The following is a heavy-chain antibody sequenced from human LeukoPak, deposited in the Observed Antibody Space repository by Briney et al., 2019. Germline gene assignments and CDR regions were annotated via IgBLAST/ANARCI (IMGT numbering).Heavy chain of an antibody. CDR1: GFTFSSYA. D-gene: IGHD6-19*01. J-gene: IGHJ5*02. CDR3: AKEGSGWYRGWFDP. Sequence: GGPLRLSCAASGFTFSSYAMTWVRQAPGKGLEWASVISGSGGSTYYADSVKGRFTMSRDNSKNTLYLQMNSLRAEDTAVYYCAKEGSGWYRGWFDPWGQGTLVTVSS. CDR2: ISGSGGST. V-gene: IGHV3-23*01.